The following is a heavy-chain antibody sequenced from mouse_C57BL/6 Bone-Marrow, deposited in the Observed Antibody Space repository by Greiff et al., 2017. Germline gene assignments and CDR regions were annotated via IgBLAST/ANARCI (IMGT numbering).Heavy chain of an antibody. CDR1: GFNIKDDY. CDR2: IDPENGDT. CDR3: TPYYYGSSYD. J-gene: IGHJ2*01. D-gene: IGHD1-1*01. Sequence: EVQLQQSGAELVRPGASVKLSCTASGFNIKDDYMHWVKQRPEQGLEWIGWIDPENGDTEYASKFQGKATITADTSSNTAYLQLSSLTSEDTAVYYCTPYYYGSSYDWGQGTTLTVSS. V-gene: IGHV14-4*01.